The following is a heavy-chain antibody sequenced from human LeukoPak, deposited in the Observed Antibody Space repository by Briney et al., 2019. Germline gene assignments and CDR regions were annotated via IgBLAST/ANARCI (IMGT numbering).Heavy chain of an antibody. CDR2: IDPSDSYT. V-gene: IGHV5-10-1*01. J-gene: IGHJ4*02. D-gene: IGHD4-17*01. Sequence: GESLKISCKGSGYTFTNHWISWVRQMPGKGLEWMGKIDPSDSYTNYSPSFQGHVNISADKSISTAYLQWTSLKASDTAMYYCARESADYGDYPDYFDYWGQGTLVTVSS. CDR1: GYTFTNHW. CDR3: ARESADYGDYPDYFDY.